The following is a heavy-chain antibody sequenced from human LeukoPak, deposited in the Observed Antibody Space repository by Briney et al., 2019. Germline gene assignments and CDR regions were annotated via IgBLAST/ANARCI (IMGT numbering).Heavy chain of an antibody. CDR2: ISGSGGST. D-gene: IGHD3-22*01. V-gene: IGHV3-23*01. Sequence: GGSLRLSCAASGFTFSSYAMSWVRQAPGKGLEWVSAISGSGGSTYYADSVRGRFTISRDNSKNTLYLQMNSLGAEDTAVYYCARVSYYDSSGYYFLSYVDYWGQGTLVTVSS. CDR3: ARVSYYDSSGYYFLSYVDY. J-gene: IGHJ4*02. CDR1: GFTFSSYA.